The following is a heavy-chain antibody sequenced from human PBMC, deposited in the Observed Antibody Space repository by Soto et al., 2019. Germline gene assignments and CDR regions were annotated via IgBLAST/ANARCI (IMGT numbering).Heavy chain of an antibody. CDR2: ISASSRTL. Sequence: PGGSLRLSCGASGFTFSSYSMNWVRQAPGKGLEWISHISASSRTLFYADSVKGRFTISRDNAKNSLYLQMNSLRAEDTAVYYCAKDWRMDVWGQGTTVTVSS. V-gene: IGHV3-48*01. J-gene: IGHJ6*02. CDR3: AKDWRMDV. CDR1: GFTFSSYS.